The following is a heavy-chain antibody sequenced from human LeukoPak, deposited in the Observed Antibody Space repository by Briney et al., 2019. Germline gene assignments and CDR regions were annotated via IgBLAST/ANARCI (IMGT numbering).Heavy chain of an antibody. D-gene: IGHD2/OR15-2a*01. Sequence: PGGSLRLSCAASGFSFSNYWMHWVRQAPGKGLVWVSRISSDGSDTIYADSVKGRFTMSRDNAKNTLYLQMNSLRAEDTAVYYCAKRIRYYFDYWGQGTLVTVSS. CDR1: GFSFSNYW. CDR2: ISSDGSDT. CDR3: AKRIRYYFDY. J-gene: IGHJ4*02. V-gene: IGHV3-74*01.